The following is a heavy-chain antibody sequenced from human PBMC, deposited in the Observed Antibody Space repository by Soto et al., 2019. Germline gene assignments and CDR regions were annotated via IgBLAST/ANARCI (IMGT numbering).Heavy chain of an antibody. J-gene: IGHJ6*02. V-gene: IGHV1-18*01. CDR1: GYTFTSYG. CDR2: ISAYNGNT. D-gene: IGHD2-2*01. CDR3: ARGLFDCSRTSCYLRAPLCGMDA. Sequence: GASVKVSCKASGYTFTSYGISWVRQAPGQGLEWMGWISAYNGNTNYAQKLQGRVTMTRDTSTSTAYMELRSLRSDDTAVYYCARGLFDCSRTSCYLRAPLCGMDAWGQGTTVTVSS.